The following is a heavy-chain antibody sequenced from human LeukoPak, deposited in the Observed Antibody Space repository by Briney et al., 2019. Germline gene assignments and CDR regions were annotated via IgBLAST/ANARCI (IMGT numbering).Heavy chain of an antibody. CDR3: ARHNSVGATGWFDP. CDR2: IYPGDSDT. CDR1: GYSFTSYW. J-gene: IGHJ5*02. D-gene: IGHD1-26*01. Sequence: KCGESLKISCQGSGYSFTSYWIGWVRQLPGKGLEWMGIIYPGDSDTRYSPSFQGQVTISADKSISTAYLQWSSLKASDTAIYYCARHNSVGATGWFDPWGQGTLVTVSS. V-gene: IGHV5-51*01.